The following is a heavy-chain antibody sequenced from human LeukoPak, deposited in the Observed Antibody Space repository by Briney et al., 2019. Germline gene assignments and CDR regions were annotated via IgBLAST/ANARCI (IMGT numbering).Heavy chain of an antibody. CDR3: ARGAIDG. V-gene: IGHV3-53*01. Sequence: PGGSLRLSCATSGLTVSSDYMSWVRQAPGKGLEWVSLIYSGGNTHYADSVKGRFTISRDNSKNTLYLQMNSLRAEDTAVYYCARGAIDGWGQGTLVTVCS. CDR2: IYSGGNT. J-gene: IGHJ4*02. CDR1: GLTVSSDY. D-gene: IGHD3-22*01.